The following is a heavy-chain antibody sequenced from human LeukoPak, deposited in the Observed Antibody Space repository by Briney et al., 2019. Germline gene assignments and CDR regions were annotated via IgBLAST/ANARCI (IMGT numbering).Heavy chain of an antibody. V-gene: IGHV4-34*01. CDR3: ARIVDDSSGYGG. CDR2: INHSGST. CDR1: GGSFSGYY. J-gene: IGHJ4*02. D-gene: IGHD3-22*01. Sequence: SETLSLTCAVYGGSFSGYYWSWIRQPPGKGLEWIGEINHSGSTNYNPSLKSRVTISVDTSKNQFSLKLSSVTAADTAVYYCARIVDDSSGYGGWGQGTLVTVSS.